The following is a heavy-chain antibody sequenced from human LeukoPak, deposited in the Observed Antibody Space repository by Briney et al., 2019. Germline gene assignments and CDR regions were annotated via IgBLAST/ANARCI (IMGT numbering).Heavy chain of an antibody. Sequence: SETLSLTCTVSGGSISSGDYYWSWIRQPPGKGREWIGYIYYSGSTYYNPSLKSRVTISVDTSKNQLSLKLRSVTAADTAVYYCARVRNWGIFDYWGQGTLVTVSS. D-gene: IGHD7-27*01. J-gene: IGHJ4*02. CDR2: IYYSGST. CDR1: GGSISSGDYY. CDR3: ARVRNWGIFDY. V-gene: IGHV4-30-4*01.